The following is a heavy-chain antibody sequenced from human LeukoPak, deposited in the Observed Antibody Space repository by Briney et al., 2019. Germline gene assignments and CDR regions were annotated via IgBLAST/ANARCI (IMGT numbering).Heavy chain of an antibody. CDR2: IWYDGSNK. V-gene: IGHV3-33*01. CDR3: ASLKGGAKAFDI. Sequence: GGSLRLSCAASGFTFSSYGMHWVRQAPGKGLEWVAVIWYDGSNKCYADSVKGRFTISRDNSKNTLYLQMNSLRAEDTALYYCASLKGGAKAFDIWGQGTMVTVSS. J-gene: IGHJ3*02. CDR1: GFTFSSYG. D-gene: IGHD3-16*01.